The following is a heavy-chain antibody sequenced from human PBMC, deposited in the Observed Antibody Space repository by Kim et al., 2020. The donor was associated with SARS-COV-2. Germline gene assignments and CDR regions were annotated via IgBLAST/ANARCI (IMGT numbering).Heavy chain of an antibody. CDR3: ARSDYYYYGMDV. CDR1: GGSISSSSYY. V-gene: IGHV4-39*01. J-gene: IGHJ6*02. Sequence: SETLSLTCTVSGGSISSSSYYWGWIRQPPGKGLEWIGSIYYSGSTYYNPSLKSRVTISVDTSKNQFSLKLSSVTAADTAVYYCARSDYYYYGMDVWGQGTTVTVSS. CDR2: IYYSGST.